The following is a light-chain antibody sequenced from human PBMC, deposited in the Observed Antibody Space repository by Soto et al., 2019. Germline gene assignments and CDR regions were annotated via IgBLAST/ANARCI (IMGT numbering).Light chain of an antibody. J-gene: IGKJ3*01. V-gene: IGKV1-33*01. CDR3: QQYANLPLT. Sequence: DIQMTQSPSSLSASVGDRVTITCQASDDISNYLNWYQQKPGKAPKVLIYDASHLESGVPSRFSGGGSGTEFTFTISSLQAEDIATYCCQQYANLPLTFGPGTKVDIK. CDR1: DDISNY. CDR2: DAS.